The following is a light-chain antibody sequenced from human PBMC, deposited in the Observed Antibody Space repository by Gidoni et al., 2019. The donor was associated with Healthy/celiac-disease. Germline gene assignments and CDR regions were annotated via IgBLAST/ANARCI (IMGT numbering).Light chain of an antibody. CDR2: AAS. CDR3: QQSYSTLGAWT. CDR1: QSISSY. V-gene: IGKV1-39*01. Sequence: DIQMTQSPSSLSASVGDRVTITCRASQSISSYLNWYQQKPGKAPKLLIYAASSLQSGVPSRFSGSGSGTDFTITISSLQPEDFATYYCQQSYSTLGAWTFGQGTKVEIK. J-gene: IGKJ1*01.